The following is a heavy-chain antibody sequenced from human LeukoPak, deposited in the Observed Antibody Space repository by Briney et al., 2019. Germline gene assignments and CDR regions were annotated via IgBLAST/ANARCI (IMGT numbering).Heavy chain of an antibody. CDR3: ARVDIVVVVAASYYYMDV. Sequence: SETLSLTCTVSSGPISSYYWSWIRQPPGKGLEWIGYIYYSGSTKYNPSLKSRVTISVDTSKNQFSLKLSSVTAADTAVYYCARVDIVVVVAASYYYMDVWGKGTTVTVSS. CDR2: IYYSGST. J-gene: IGHJ6*03. CDR1: SGPISSYY. D-gene: IGHD2-15*01. V-gene: IGHV4-59*01.